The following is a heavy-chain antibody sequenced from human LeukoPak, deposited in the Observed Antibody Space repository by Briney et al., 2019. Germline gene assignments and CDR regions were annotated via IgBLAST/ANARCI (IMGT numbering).Heavy chain of an antibody. CDR1: GFTFGSCG. V-gene: IGHV3-30*02. CDR2: IRYDGSNK. CDR3: AKEVGWQNDLAHALGV. Sequence: GGSLRLSCAASGFTFGSCGMYWVRQAPGKGLEWVAFIRYDGSNKYYADSVKGRFTISRDNSKNILYLQMNSLRPEDTAVYYCAKEVGWQNDLAHALGVWAQGTMVTVSS. J-gene: IGHJ3*01. D-gene: IGHD2-15*01.